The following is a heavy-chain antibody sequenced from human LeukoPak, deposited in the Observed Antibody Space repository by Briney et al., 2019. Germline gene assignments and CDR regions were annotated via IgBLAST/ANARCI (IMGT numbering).Heavy chain of an antibody. CDR3: ARVPTQEKGYCSAGSCYRGFDS. V-gene: IGHV1-18*01. J-gene: IGHJ4*02. D-gene: IGHD2-15*01. CDR1: GYTFSSDV. Sequence: VASVKVSCKASGYTFSSDVISWVRQAPGQGLEWMGWINAYNVNTHYAERLQGRATMTTDTSTSTAYMELRSLRSGDTAVYYCARVPTQEKGYCSAGSCYRGFDSWGQGTLVTVSS. CDR2: INAYNVNT.